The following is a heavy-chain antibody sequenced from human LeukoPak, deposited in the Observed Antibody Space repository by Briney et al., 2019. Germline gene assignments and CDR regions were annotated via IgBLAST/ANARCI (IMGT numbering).Heavy chain of an antibody. D-gene: IGHD5-24*01. CDR1: GFTFSNQW. CDR2: IKQDGSEK. V-gene: IGHV3-7*05. Sequence: LGGSVRLFCAACGFTFSNQWMICVRQAPGKGLEWVGNIKQDGSEKRYADSVRGRFSISRDNAQTSLYLQMNSLRAEDTAVYYCARASDPWLQLTWGQGTLVTVSS. CDR3: ARASDPWLQLT. J-gene: IGHJ5*02.